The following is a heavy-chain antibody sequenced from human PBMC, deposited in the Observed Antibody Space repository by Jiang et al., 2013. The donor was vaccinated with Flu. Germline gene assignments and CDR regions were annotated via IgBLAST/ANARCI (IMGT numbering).Heavy chain of an antibody. CDR1: GGSISSSSYY. CDR3: EIDYYGSGSLLSPRGY. D-gene: IGHD3-10*01. Sequence: GSGLVKPSETLSLTCTVSGGSISSSSYYWGWIRQPPGKGLEWIGSIYYSGSTYYNPSLKSRVTISVDTSKNQFSLKLSSVTAADTAVYYCEIDYYGSGSLLSPRGYWGQGTLVTVSS. CDR2: IYYSGST. J-gene: IGHJ4*02. V-gene: IGHV4-39*01.